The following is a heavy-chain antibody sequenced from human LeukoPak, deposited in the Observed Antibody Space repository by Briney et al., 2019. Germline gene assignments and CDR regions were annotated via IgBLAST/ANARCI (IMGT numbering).Heavy chain of an antibody. D-gene: IGHD3-9*01. V-gene: IGHV4-4*02. CDR3: GKTDIYFNPIDY. Sequence: SETLSLTCAVSGVSISTSEWWIWVRQPPGQGLEWIGEIHRDGRTRYNPSLTSRVTMSMDYSKNQFSLNVRFVTAADTAIYYCGKTDIYFNPIDYWGPGSLVTVSS. J-gene: IGHJ4*02. CDR1: GVSISTSEW. CDR2: IHRDGRT.